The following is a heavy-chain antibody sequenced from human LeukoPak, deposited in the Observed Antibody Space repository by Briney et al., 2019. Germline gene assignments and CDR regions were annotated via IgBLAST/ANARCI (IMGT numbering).Heavy chain of an antibody. Sequence: GGSLRLSCAASGFTFSSYSMNWVRQAPGKGLEWVSSISSSSSYIYYANSVKGRFTISRDNAKNSLYLQMNSLRAEDTAVYYCARGAPYCSGGSCMYYFDYWGQGTLVTVSS. D-gene: IGHD2-15*01. V-gene: IGHV3-21*01. CDR2: ISSSSSYI. J-gene: IGHJ4*02. CDR1: GFTFSSYS. CDR3: ARGAPYCSGGSCMYYFDY.